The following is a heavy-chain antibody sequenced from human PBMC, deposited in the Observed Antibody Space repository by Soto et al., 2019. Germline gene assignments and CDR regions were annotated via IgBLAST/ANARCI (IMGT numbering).Heavy chain of an antibody. CDR3: ARDLIVVVPAAMSGMDV. CDR2: ISYDGSNK. J-gene: IGHJ6*02. V-gene: IGHV3-30-3*01. Sequence: PGGSLRLSCAASGFTFSSYAMHWVRQAPGKGLEWVAVISYDGSNKYYADSVKGRFTISRDNSKNTLYLQMNSLRAEDTAVYYCARDLIVVVPAAMSGMDVWGQGTTVTVSS. D-gene: IGHD2-2*01. CDR1: GFTFSSYA.